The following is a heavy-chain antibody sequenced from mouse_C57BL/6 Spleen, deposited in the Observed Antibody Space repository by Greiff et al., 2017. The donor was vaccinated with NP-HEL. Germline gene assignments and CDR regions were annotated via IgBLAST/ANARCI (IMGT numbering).Heavy chain of an antibody. V-gene: IGHV5-9*01. CDR3: AGWESIYYDYGFDV. CDR1: GFTFSSYT. D-gene: IGHD2-4*01. Sequence: EVKLMESGGGLVKPGGSLKLSCAASGFTFSSYTMSWVRQTPEKRLEWVATISGGGGNTYYPDSVKGRFTISRDNAKNTLYLQMSSLRSEDTALYYCAGWESIYYDYGFDVWGTGTTVTVSS. CDR2: ISGGGGNT. J-gene: IGHJ1*03.